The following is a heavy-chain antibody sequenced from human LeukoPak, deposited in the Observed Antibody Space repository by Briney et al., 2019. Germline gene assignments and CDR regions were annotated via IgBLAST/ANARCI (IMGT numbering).Heavy chain of an antibody. D-gene: IGHD3-10*01. CDR2: INPNSGGT. CDR3: ARDVTMVRGVISYYMDV. Sequence: ASVKVSCKASGYTFTGYYMHWVRQAPGQGLEWMGWINPNSGGTNYAQKFQGRVTMTRDTSISTAYMELSRLRSDDTAVYYCARDVTMVRGVISYYMDVWGKGTTVTISS. V-gene: IGHV1-2*02. J-gene: IGHJ6*03. CDR1: GYTFTGYY.